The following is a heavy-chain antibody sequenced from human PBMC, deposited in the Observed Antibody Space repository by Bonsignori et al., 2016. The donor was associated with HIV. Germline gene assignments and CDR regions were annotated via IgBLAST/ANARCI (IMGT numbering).Heavy chain of an antibody. V-gene: IGHV3-21*01. CDR2: ISSSSSYI. Sequence: ESLKISCAASGFTFSSYSMNWVRQAPGKGLEWVSSISSSSSYIYYADSVKGRFTISRDNAKNSLYLQMNSLRAEDTAVYYCAREGDGSSMIVVVNYYYYYYMDVWGKGTTVTVSS. J-gene: IGHJ6*03. D-gene: IGHD3-22*01. CDR3: AREGDGSSMIVVVNYYYYYYMDV. CDR1: GFTFSSYS.